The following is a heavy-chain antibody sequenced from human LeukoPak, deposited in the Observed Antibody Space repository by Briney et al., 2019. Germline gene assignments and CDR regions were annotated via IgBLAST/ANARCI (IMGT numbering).Heavy chain of an antibody. V-gene: IGHV4-4*07. D-gene: IGHD6-13*01. CDR1: GGPISIYS. CDR2: IYSTGRS. J-gene: IGHJ4*02. CDR3: ARDHSSSWSDY. Sequence: SETLSLTCTVSGGPISIYSGIGARSPAGKGWEWMGSIYSTGRSDYTPSLKGQITISVDTSKNQFSLKLSSVTAADTAVYYCARDHSSSWSDYWGQGTLVTVSS.